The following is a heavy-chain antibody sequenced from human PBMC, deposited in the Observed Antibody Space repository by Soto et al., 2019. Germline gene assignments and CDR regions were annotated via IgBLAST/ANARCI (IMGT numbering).Heavy chain of an antibody. CDR1: GFSVSSLA. CDR2: ISGRGVDT. V-gene: IGHV3-23*01. D-gene: IGHD2-21*02. J-gene: IGHJ4*02. CDR3: AKAQTDVTLFDY. Sequence: XGCLRLSCAASGFSVSSLAMSWVRQAPGKGLEWVSSISGRGVDTLYADSVKGRFTISRDNSRNTLYLQVNSLRAEDTAVYYCAKAQTDVTLFDYWGQRTLVTVSS.